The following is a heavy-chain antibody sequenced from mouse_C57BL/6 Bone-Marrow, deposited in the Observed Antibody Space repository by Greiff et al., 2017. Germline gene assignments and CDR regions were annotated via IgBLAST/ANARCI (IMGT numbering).Heavy chain of an antibody. V-gene: IGHV1-64*01. CDR1: GYTFTSYW. CDR2: IHPNSGST. CDR3: ARITSGVGGKN. J-gene: IGHJ2*01. Sequence: QVQLKQPGAELVKPGASVKLSCKASGYTFTSYWMHWVKQRPGQGLEWIGMIHPNSGSTNYNEKFKSKATLTVDKSSSTAYMQLSSLTSEGSAVYYGARITSGVGGKNWGQGTTLTVSS. D-gene: IGHD1-1*01.